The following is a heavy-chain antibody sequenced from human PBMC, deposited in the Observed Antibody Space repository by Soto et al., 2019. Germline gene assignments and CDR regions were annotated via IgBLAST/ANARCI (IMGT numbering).Heavy chain of an antibody. V-gene: IGHV1-69*12. CDR3: ARDKDRQQFGGNYYYSLDV. CDR1: GGTFSTSA. CDR2: LMPIFATP. D-gene: IGHD3-16*01. Sequence: QVQLMQSGAEVKKPGSSVKVSCKASGGTFSTSAISWVRQAPGEGLEWVGGLMPIFATPDSAHKFPGRVTKSADXTXAXAHXELTGLTTDDTAVYYCARDKDRQQFGGNYYYSLDVWGQGTAITVSS. J-gene: IGHJ6*02.